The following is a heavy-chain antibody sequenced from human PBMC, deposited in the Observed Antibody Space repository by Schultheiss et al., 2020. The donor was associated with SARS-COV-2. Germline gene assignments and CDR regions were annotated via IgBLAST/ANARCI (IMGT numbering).Heavy chain of an antibody. J-gene: IGHJ6*02. CDR3: AKVGRGFMDV. Sequence: GGSLRLSCAASGFTFSSYWMHWVRQAPGKGLEWVSAISGSGGSTYYADSVKGRFTISRDNSKNTLYLQMNSLRAEDTAVYYCAKVGRGFMDVWGQGTTVTVSS. CDR2: ISGSGGST. D-gene: IGHD5-12*01. CDR1: GFTFSSYW. V-gene: IGHV3-23*01.